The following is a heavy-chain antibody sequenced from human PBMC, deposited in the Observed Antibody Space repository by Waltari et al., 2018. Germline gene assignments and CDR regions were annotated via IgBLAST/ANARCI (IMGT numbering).Heavy chain of an antibody. D-gene: IGHD3-22*01. CDR1: GFTFGDYA. J-gene: IGHJ4*02. V-gene: IGHV3-49*03. CDR3: TRDRGRKRGIVVVITTSPFDY. Sequence: EVQLVESGGGLVQPGRSLRLSCTASGFTFGDYAMSWFRQAPGKGREWVGFIRSKAYGGTTEYAASVKGRFTISRDDSKSIAYLQMNSLKTEDTAVYYCTRDRGRKRGIVVVITTSPFDYWGQGTLVTVSS. CDR2: IRSKAYGGTT.